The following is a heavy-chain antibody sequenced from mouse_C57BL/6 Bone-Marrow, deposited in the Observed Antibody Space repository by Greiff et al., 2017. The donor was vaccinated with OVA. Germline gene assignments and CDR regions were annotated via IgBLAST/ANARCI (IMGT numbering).Heavy chain of an antibody. V-gene: IGHV1-82*01. CDR3: ARLRLLYWYFDV. J-gene: IGHJ1*03. CDR1: GYAFSSSW. CDR2: IYPGDGDT. D-gene: IGHD3-2*02. Sequence: VQLQQSGPELVKPGASVKISCKASGYAFSSSWMNWVEQRPGKGLEWIGRIYPGDGDTNYNGKFKGKATLTADKSSSTAYMQLSSLTSEDSAVYFCARLRLLYWYFDVWGTGTTVTVSS.